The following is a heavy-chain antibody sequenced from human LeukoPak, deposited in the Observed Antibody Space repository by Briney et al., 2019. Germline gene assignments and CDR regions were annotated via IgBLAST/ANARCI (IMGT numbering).Heavy chain of an antibody. Sequence: SETLSLTCAVSGGSISSSNWWSWVRQPPGKGLEWIGEIYHSGSTNYNPSLKSRVTISVDTSKNQFSLKLSSVTAADTAVYYCARVRIAVAGRYYYGMDVWGQGTTVTVSS. D-gene: IGHD6-19*01. CDR1: GGSISSSNW. V-gene: IGHV4-4*02. CDR3: ARVRIAVAGRYYYGMDV. CDR2: IYHSGST. J-gene: IGHJ6*02.